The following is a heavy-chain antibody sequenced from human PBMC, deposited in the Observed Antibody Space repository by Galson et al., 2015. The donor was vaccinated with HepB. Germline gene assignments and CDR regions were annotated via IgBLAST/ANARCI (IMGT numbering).Heavy chain of an antibody. J-gene: IGHJ6*02. Sequence: SVKVSCKASGYTFTSYYMHWVRQAPGQGLEWMGIINPSGGSTSYAQKFQGRVTMTRDTSTSTVYVELSSLRSEDTAVYYCASTVAAPGGPYYYYGMDVWGQGTTVTVSS. CDR2: INPSGGST. CDR3: ASTVAAPGGPYYYYGMDV. V-gene: IGHV1-46*01. D-gene: IGHD6-19*01. CDR1: GYTFTSYY.